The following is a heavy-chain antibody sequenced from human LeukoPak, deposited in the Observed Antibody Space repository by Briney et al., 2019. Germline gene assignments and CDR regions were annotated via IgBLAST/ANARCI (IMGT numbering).Heavy chain of an antibody. V-gene: IGHV3-66*01. J-gene: IGHJ6*02. Sequence: PGGSLRLSCAASGFTVSSNYMSWVRQAPGKGLEGVSVIYSGGSTYYADSVKGRFTISRDNSKNTLYLQMNSLRAEDTAVYYCARDRGYSYGRYYYYYGMDVWGQGTTVTVSS. CDR3: ARDRGYSYGRYYYYYGMDV. CDR2: IYSGGST. CDR1: GFTVSSNY. D-gene: IGHD5-18*01.